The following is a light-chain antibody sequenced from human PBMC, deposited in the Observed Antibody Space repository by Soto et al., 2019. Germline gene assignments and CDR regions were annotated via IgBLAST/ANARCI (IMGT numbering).Light chain of an antibody. CDR3: QQYGGSPVT. CDR2: GAS. Sequence: EIVLTQSPGTLSLSPVERATLSCRASQSVSSSYLAWYQQKPGQAPRLLIYGASSRATGIPDRFSGSGSGTDFTLTISRLEPEDFAVYYCQQYGGSPVTFGQGTKVDIK. CDR1: QSVSSSY. V-gene: IGKV3-20*01. J-gene: IGKJ1*01.